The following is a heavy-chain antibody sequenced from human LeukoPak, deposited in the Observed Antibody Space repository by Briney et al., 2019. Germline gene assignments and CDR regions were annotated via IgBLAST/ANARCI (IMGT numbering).Heavy chain of an antibody. Sequence: GRSLRLSCAASGFTFSSYAMHWVRQAPGKGLEWVAVISYDGSNKYYADSVKGRFTISRDNSKNTLYPQMNSLRAEDTAVYYCARDPSLMGVSTYYFDYWGQGTLVTVSS. CDR1: GFTFSSYA. CDR2: ISYDGSNK. CDR3: ARDPSLMGVSTYYFDY. V-gene: IGHV3-30-3*01. D-gene: IGHD5-24*01. J-gene: IGHJ4*02.